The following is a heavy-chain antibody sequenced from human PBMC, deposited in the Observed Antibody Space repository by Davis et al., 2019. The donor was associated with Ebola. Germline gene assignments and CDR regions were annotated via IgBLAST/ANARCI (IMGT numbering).Heavy chain of an antibody. CDR1: GDSVSSNSAA. D-gene: IGHD5-24*01. J-gene: IGHJ4*02. CDR3: TKGRDGYNKLFDY. V-gene: IGHV6-1*01. CDR2: TYYRSKWHF. Sequence: HSQTLSLTCAISGDSVSSNSAAWHWIRQSPSRGLEWLGRTYYRSKWHFDYAVSVKSRITINSDTSKNQFSLQLNSVTPEDTAVYYCTKGRDGYNKLFDYWGQGTLVTVSS.